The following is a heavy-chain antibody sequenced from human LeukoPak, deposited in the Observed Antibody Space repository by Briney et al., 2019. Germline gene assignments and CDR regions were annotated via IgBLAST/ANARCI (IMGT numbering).Heavy chain of an antibody. Sequence: GASVKVSCKASGYTFTGYYMHWVRQAPGQGLEWMGWINPNSGGTNYAQKFQGWVTMTRDTSISTAYMELSRLRSDDMAVYYCARDERGSGSYNFDYWGQGTLVTVSS. J-gene: IGHJ4*02. V-gene: IGHV1-2*04. CDR1: GYTFTGYY. CDR2: INPNSGGT. D-gene: IGHD3-10*01. CDR3: ARDERGSGSYNFDY.